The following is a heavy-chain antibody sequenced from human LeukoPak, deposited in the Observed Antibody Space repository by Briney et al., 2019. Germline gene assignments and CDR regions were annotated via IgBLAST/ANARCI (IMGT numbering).Heavy chain of an antibody. CDR3: ARRSRSGFFDY. J-gene: IGHJ4*02. CDR1: GGSINSNTYY. V-gene: IGHV4-39*01. D-gene: IGHD3-10*01. Sequence: PSETLSLTCAVSGGSINSNTYYWGWIRQPPGKGLEWIGSVYSSGSAYYNPSLKSRVAISAGTSKNQFSLRLSSVTAPDTAVYYCARRSRSGFFDYWGQGTLVTVSS. CDR2: VYSSGSA.